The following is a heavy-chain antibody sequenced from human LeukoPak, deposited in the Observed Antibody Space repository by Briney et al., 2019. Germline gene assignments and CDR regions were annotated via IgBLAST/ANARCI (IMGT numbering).Heavy chain of an antibody. V-gene: IGHV4-39*01. CDR1: GGSISSSSYY. CDR2: IYYSGST. J-gene: IGHJ4*02. Sequence: SETLSLTCTVSGGSISSSSYYWGRIRQPPGKGLEWIGSIYYSGSTYYNPSLKSRVTISVDTSKNQFSLKLSSVTAADTAVYYCARLAGYDFWSGYYISRAYFDYWGQGTLVTVSS. D-gene: IGHD3-3*01. CDR3: ARLAGYDFWSGYYISRAYFDY.